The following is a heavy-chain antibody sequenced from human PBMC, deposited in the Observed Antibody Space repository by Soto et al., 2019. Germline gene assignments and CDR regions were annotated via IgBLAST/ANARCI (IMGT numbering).Heavy chain of an antibody. CDR2: IIPILGIA. Sequence: SVKVSCKASGGTFSSYTISWVRQAPGQGLEWMGRIIPILGIANYAQKFQGRVTITADKSTSTAYMELSSLRSEDTAVYYCARETNTHYYYYGMDVWGQGTTVTVSS. J-gene: IGHJ6*02. CDR1: GGTFSSYT. V-gene: IGHV1-69*04. CDR3: ARETNTHYYYYGMDV.